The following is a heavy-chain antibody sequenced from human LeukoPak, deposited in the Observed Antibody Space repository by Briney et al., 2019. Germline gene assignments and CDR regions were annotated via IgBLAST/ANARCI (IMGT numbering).Heavy chain of an antibody. D-gene: IGHD2-2*01. CDR2: INHSGST. J-gene: IGHJ3*02. Sequence: SETLSLTCAVYGGSFSGYYWSWIRQPPGKGLEWIGEINHSGSTNYNPSLKSRVTISVDTSKNQFSLKLSSVTASDTAVYYCARGSHGYCSSTSCSRRAFDIWGQGTMVTVSS. CDR3: ARGSHGYCSSTSCSRRAFDI. CDR1: GGSFSGYY. V-gene: IGHV4-34*01.